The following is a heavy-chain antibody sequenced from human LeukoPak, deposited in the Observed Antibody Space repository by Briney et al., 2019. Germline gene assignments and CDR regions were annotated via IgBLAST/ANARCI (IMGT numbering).Heavy chain of an antibody. CDR3: ARATVIGTVPVPGFLDV. J-gene: IGHJ6*04. V-gene: IGHV3-13*01. CDR1: GFTFSSYD. Sequence: GGSLRLSCAASGFTFSSYDMHWVRQVAGKGLEWVSSIGTIGETFYPGSVKGRFTISRENAKNSLYLQMNSLRAGDTAVYYCARATVIGTVPVPGFLDVWGKGTTVTVSS. D-gene: IGHD6-19*01. CDR2: IGTIGET.